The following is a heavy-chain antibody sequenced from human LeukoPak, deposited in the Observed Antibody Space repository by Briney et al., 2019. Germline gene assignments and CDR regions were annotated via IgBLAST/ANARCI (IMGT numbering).Heavy chain of an antibody. J-gene: IGHJ3*02. CDR3: ARDPPRGSGSYHALVI. CDR1: AYSISSGYY. V-gene: IGHV4-38-2*02. Sequence: KPSETLSLTCTVSAYSISSGYYWGWIRQAPGKGLEWIGSIYYRGSTYYNPSLRSRVTISLDTFKNQFSLKLNSVTAADTAVYYCARDPPRGSGSYHALVIWGQGTMVTVSS. CDR2: IYYRGST. D-gene: IGHD3-10*01.